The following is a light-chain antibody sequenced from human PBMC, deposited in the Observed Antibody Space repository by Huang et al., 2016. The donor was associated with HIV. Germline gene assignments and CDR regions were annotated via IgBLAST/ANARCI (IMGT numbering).Light chain of an antibody. J-gene: IGKJ4*01. CDR3: QRYNDWLSLT. Sequence: EVVMTQSPATLSVSPGERATLSCRASQSVGSNLAWYQQRPGQAPRLLIYGASMRATGVPVRFSGSESGTDFTLTISSLQSEDFAIYYCQRYNDWLSLTFGGGTRVEIK. CDR2: GAS. CDR1: QSVGSN. V-gene: IGKV3-15*01.